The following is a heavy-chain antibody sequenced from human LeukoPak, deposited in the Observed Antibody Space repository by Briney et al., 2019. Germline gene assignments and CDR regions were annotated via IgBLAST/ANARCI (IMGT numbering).Heavy chain of an antibody. CDR2: ISYDGSNK. J-gene: IGHJ6*03. Sequence: PGGSLRLSCAASGFTFSSYAMHWVRQAPGKGLEWVAVISYDGSNKYYADSVKGRFTISRDNSKNTLYLQMNSLRAEDTAVYYCARVHFWSGYYWGPYYYYMDVWGKATTVTVSS. CDR3: ARVHFWSGYYWGPYYYYMDV. D-gene: IGHD3-3*02. V-gene: IGHV3-30*04. CDR1: GFTFSSYA.